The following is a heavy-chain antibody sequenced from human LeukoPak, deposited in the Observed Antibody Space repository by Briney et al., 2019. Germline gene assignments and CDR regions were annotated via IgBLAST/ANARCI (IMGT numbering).Heavy chain of an antibody. Sequence: GESLKISCKGSGYSFSNYWIGWVRQMPGKGLEWMGIIYPGDSDTRYSPSFQGQVTISADKSISTAYLQWSSLKASDTAMYYCARGQAYYDFWSGYYGGYFDYWGQGTLVTVSS. CDR1: GYSFSNYW. J-gene: IGHJ4*02. CDR3: ARGQAYYDFWSGYYGGYFDY. CDR2: IYPGDSDT. V-gene: IGHV5-51*01. D-gene: IGHD3-3*01.